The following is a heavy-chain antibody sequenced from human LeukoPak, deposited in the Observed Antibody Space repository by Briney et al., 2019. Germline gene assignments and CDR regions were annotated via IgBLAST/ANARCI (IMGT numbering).Heavy chain of an antibody. CDR2: ISSDGSNT. CDR3: ARDQYDTWSRRGNFDS. J-gene: IGHJ4*02. CDR1: GFTFISYG. D-gene: IGHD3-3*01. V-gene: IGHV3-30*03. Sequence: GGSLRLSCAASGFTFISYGMHWVRQAPGKGLEWVAVISSDGSNTFYADSVKGRFTVSRDRSENTLYLQMNSLRVEDTAVYFCARDQYDTWSRRGNFDSWGQGTLVIVSS.